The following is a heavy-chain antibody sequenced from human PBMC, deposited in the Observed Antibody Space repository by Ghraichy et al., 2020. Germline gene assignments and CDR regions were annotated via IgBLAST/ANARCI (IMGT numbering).Heavy chain of an antibody. V-gene: IGHV4-4*07. D-gene: IGHD5/OR15-5a*01. CDR3: ARISEGVYGSDYFDF. CDR2: IFSSGSF. J-gene: IGHJ4*02. Sequence: SETLSLTCTVSTDSINNNYWGWIRQPAGKGLEWMGRIFSSGSFNYNPTLRSPVTMSVDTSKQQFSLKVYSVTAADTGVYFCARISEGVYGSDYFDFWGQGTLVTVSS. CDR1: TDSINNNY.